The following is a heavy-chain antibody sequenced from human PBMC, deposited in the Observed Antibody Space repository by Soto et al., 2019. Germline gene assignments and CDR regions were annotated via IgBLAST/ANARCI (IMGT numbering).Heavy chain of an antibody. J-gene: IGHJ4*02. V-gene: IGHV3-11*01. CDR1: GFTFSDYY. Sequence: GGSLRLSCAASGFTFSDYYMSWIRQAPGKGLEWVSYISGGGGSTRSYADSVKGRFTISRDNAQNSLYLQMNSLRAEDTAVYYCARVRGYYDSSGFDYWGRGTLVTVSS. CDR2: ISGGGGSTR. CDR3: ARVRGYYDSSGFDY. D-gene: IGHD3-22*01.